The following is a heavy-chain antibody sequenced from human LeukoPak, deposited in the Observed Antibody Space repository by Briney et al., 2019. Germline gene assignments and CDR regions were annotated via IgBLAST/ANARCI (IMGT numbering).Heavy chain of an antibody. V-gene: IGHV1-2*02. D-gene: IGHD4-17*01. J-gene: IGHJ5*02. Sequence: GASVKVSCKASEYTFTAYYVHWVRQAPGQGLEWMGWINPNSGDTNFAQNFQGRVTMTRDTSISTAYMELSRLRSDDTAVYYCARDARAYGARGYNWFDPWGQGTLVTVSS. CDR3: ARDARAYGARGYNWFDP. CDR1: EYTFTAYY. CDR2: INPNSGDT.